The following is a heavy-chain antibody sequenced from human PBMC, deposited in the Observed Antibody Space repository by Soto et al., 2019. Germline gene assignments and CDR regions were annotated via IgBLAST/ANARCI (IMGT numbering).Heavy chain of an antibody. CDR3: ATEQQLAYATNWFDP. J-gene: IGHJ5*02. CDR2: IYYSGST. Sequence: PSETLSLTCTVSGGSISSGDYYWSWIRQPPGKGLEWIGYIYYSGSTYYNTSLKSRVTISVDTSKNQFSLKLSSVTAADTALYYCATEQQLAYATNWFDPWGQGTLVTVSS. D-gene: IGHD6-13*01. CDR1: GGSISSGDYY. V-gene: IGHV4-30-4*01.